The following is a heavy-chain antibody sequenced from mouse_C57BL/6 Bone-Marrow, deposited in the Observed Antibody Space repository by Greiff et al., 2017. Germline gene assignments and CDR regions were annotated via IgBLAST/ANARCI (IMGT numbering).Heavy chain of an antibody. Sequence: QVHVKQSGPELVKPGASVKLSCKASGYTFTRYDINWVKQRPGQGLEWIGWIYPSDGSTTYNEKFKGKATLTVDTSSITAYMELHSLTSEDSAVYFSARWGGDYFDYWGQGTTLTVSS. CDR2: IYPSDGST. J-gene: IGHJ2*01. V-gene: IGHV1-85*01. CDR1: GYTFTRYD. CDR3: ARWGGDYFDY.